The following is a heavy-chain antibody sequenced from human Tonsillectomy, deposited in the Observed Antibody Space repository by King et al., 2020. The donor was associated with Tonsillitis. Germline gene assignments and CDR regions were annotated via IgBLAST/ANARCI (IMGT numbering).Heavy chain of an antibody. Sequence: VQLVESGGGVVQPGRSLRLSCAASGFTFSSYGMHWVRQAPGKGLEWVAVIWYDGSNKYYADSVKGRFTISRDNSKNTLYLQMNSLRAEDTAVYYCASDRRRAVAAPAAFDIWGQGTMVTVSS. V-gene: IGHV3-33*08. J-gene: IGHJ3*02. CDR3: ASDRRRAVAAPAAFDI. CDR1: GFTFSSYG. CDR2: IWYDGSNK. D-gene: IGHD6-19*01.